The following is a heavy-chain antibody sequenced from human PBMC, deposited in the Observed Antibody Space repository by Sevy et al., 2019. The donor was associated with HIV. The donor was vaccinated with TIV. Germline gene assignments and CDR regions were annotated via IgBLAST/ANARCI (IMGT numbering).Heavy chain of an antibody. CDR2: ISYSGSS. D-gene: IGHD3-16*02. CDR3: TVIYYCVRHLFRDFAWGSHRYRDAFDL. Sequence: SETLSLTCTVSGGSINTIAYYWGWVRQPPGKGLEWIGSISYSGSSYYNPSLKSRVTISVDTSKHQFSLNLSSVTAADTGTAADTVIYYCVRHLFRDFAWGSHRYRDAFDLWGQGTLVTVSS. V-gene: IGHV4-39*01. J-gene: IGHJ3*01. CDR1: GGSINTIAYY.